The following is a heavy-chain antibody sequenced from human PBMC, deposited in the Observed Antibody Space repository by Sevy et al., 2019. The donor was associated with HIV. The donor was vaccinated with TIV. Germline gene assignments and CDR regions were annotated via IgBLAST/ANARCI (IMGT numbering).Heavy chain of an antibody. J-gene: IGHJ5*02. Sequence: GGSLRLSCAASGYTFNNAWMSRVRQAPGKGLEWLGRIKSKTDGGSAEYASPVKGRFTISRDDSKSTLYLQMNRLRTEDTGVYYCTGATVFGATWFDPWGQGALVTVSS. CDR2: IKSKTDGGSA. D-gene: IGHD3-3*01. CDR3: TGATVFGATWFDP. CDR1: GYTFNNAW. V-gene: IGHV3-15*01.